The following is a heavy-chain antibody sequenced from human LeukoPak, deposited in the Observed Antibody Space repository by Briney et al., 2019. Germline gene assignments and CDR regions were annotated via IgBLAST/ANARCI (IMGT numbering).Heavy chain of an antibody. CDR2: IYSGGST. D-gene: IGHD6-6*01. CDR1: GFTFSNNY. Sequence: GGSLRLSCAASGFTFSNNYMSWVRQAPGKGLEWVSVIYSGGSTYYADSVKGRFTISRDTSKNTLSLQMNSLRAEDTAMYYCASLSLGHYWGQGTLVTVSS. J-gene: IGHJ4*02. CDR3: ASLSLGHY. V-gene: IGHV3-53*01.